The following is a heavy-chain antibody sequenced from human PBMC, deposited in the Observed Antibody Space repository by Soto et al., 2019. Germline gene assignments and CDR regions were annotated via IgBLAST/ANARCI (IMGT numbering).Heavy chain of an antibody. Sequence: GGSLRLSCAASGLTIGTYGMHWVRQAPGKGLEWVAVISHDGSDKYYADSVKGRFTISRDAPKNTVYLQMNSLRAEDTAVYFCAKGLGGNSGYDLFADYWGQGTLVTVSS. CDR1: GLTIGTYG. J-gene: IGHJ4*02. D-gene: IGHD5-12*01. CDR3: AKGLGGNSGYDLFADY. CDR2: ISHDGSDK. V-gene: IGHV3-30*18.